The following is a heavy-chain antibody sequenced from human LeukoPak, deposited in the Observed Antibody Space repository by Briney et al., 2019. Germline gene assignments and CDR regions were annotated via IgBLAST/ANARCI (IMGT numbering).Heavy chain of an antibody. CDR3: ERRSSRAADFDY. D-gene: IGHD6-13*01. CDR1: GGSIRSVSYY. J-gene: IGHJ4*02. Sequence: PSETLSLACSVSGGSIRSVSYYWGWIRQPPGKGLEWIGSIYYSGTAYYNPSLESRVIISVDTSMHQFSLKMSSVTAADTAVYYCERRSSRAADFDYWGQGTLVTVSS. V-gene: IGHV4-39*01. CDR2: IYYSGTA.